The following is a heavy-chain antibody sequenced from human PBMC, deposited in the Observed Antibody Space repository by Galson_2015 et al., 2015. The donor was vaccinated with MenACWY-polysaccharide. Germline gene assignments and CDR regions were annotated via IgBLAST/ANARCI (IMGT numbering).Heavy chain of an antibody. D-gene: IGHD3-3*02. CDR2: TYYRSQWYN. Sequence: CAISSDSVSRKSATWNWIRQSPSRGLEWLGRTYYRSQWYNDFAVSVKSRITINPDTSKNQFSLQLNSVTPEDTAVYYCARDPSAFSAPSAFDIWGQGTVVTVSS. CDR3: ARDPSAFSAPSAFDI. CDR1: SDSVSRKSAT. V-gene: IGHV6-1*01. J-gene: IGHJ3*02.